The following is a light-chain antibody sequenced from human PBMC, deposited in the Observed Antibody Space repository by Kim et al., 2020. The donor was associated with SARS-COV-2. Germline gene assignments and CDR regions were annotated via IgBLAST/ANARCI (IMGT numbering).Light chain of an antibody. CDR1: QSVSTA. V-gene: IGKV1-39*01. CDR3: QQSNGFPYT. CDR2: AVS. J-gene: IGKJ2*01. Sequence: SASVGNRVNITCRASQSVSTALNWYQQQTGKAPKLLIYAVSSLKSGVPSRFSGSGSGTDFTLTISSLKPEDFAIYYCQQSNGFPYTFGQGTKLEIK.